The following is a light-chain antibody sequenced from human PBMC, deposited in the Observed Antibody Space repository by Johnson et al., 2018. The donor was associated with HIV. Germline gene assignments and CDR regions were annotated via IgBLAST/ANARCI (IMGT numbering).Light chain of an antibody. CDR1: SSNIGNNY. CDR3: GTWESSLSGTDV. Sequence: QSVLTQPPSVSAAPGHKVTISCSGSSSNIGNNYVSWYQQLPGTAPKLLIYDNNKRPSGIPDRFSGSKSGTSATLGITGLQTGDEAEYYCGTWESSLSGTDVFGTGTKVTVL. V-gene: IGLV1-51*01. J-gene: IGLJ1*01. CDR2: DNN.